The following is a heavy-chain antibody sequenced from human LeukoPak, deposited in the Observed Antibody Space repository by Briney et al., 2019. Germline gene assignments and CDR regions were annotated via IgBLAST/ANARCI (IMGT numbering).Heavy chain of an antibody. CDR1: GGSSSGYY. CDR3: ARWQFILVDDSSGYYSH. D-gene: IGHD3-22*01. J-gene: IGHJ4*02. CDR2: INHSGST. V-gene: IGHV4-34*01. Sequence: PSETLSLTCAVYGGSSSGYYWSWIRQPPGKGLEWIGEINHSGSTNYNPSLKSRVTISVDTSKNQFSLKLSSVTAADTAVYYCARWQFILVDDSSGYYSHWGQGTLVTVSS.